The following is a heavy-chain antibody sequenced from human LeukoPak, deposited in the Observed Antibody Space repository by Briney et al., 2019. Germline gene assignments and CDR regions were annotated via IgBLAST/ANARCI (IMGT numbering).Heavy chain of an antibody. Sequence: SETLSLTCTVSGGSISSGGYYWSWIRQPPGKGLEGIGYIYHSGSTYYNPSLKSRVTISVDRSKNQFSLKLSSVTAADTAVYYCARSAYCGGDCYERGDYYYYYMDVWGKGTTVTVSS. CDR2: IYHSGST. CDR1: GGSISSGGYY. V-gene: IGHV4-30-2*01. CDR3: ARSAYCGGDCYERGDYYYYYMDV. J-gene: IGHJ6*03. D-gene: IGHD2-21*01.